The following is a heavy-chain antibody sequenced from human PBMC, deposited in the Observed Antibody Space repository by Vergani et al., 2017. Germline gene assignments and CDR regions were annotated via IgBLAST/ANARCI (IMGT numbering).Heavy chain of an antibody. Sequence: EVLLLESGGGLVQPGGSLRLSCAASGFTFSSYAMSWVRQAPGKGLEWVSAISGSGGSTYYADSVKGRFTISRDNSKNTLYLQMNSLRAEDTAVYYCAKDLGIRWELPHQWGQGTLVTVSS. CDR1: GFTFSSYA. CDR2: ISGSGGST. V-gene: IGHV3-23*01. J-gene: IGHJ4*02. CDR3: AKDLGIRWELPHQ. D-gene: IGHD1-26*01.